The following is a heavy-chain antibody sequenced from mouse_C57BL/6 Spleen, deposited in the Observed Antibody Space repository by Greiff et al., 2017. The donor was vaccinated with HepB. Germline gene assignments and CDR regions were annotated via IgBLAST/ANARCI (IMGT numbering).Heavy chain of an antibody. CDR2: IHPNSGST. D-gene: IGHD2-3*01. Sequence: QVQLQQPGAELVKPGASVKLSCKASGYTFTSYWMHWVKQRPGQGLEWIGMIHPNSGSTNYNEKFKSKATLTVDKSSSTAYMQLSSLTSEDSAVSYCARSFRGDGYYFDYWGQGTTLTVSS. CDR1: GYTFTSYW. V-gene: IGHV1-64*01. J-gene: IGHJ2*01. CDR3: ARSFRGDGYYFDY.